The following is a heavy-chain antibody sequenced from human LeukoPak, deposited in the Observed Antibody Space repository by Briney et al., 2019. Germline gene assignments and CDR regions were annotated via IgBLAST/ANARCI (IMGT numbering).Heavy chain of an antibody. Sequence: GGSRRLSGAASGFTFSTYAMSWVRQAPGKGMEWVSGLTGGGGGTSYADSVKGRFTISRDNSKNTLYLQMNSLRAEDTAVYYCAKDKGAVTGTFDYWGQGTLVTVSS. D-gene: IGHD1-14*01. V-gene: IGHV3-23*01. CDR3: AKDKGAVTGTFDY. J-gene: IGHJ4*02. CDR1: GFTFSTYA. CDR2: LTGGGGGT.